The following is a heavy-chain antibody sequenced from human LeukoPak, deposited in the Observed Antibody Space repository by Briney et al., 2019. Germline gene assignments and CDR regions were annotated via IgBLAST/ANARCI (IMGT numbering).Heavy chain of an antibody. CDR1: GFTFSRYW. J-gene: IGHJ4*02. CDR2: IKQDGSEK. CDR3: TRDVLLHPGDDY. Sequence: GGSLRLSCAASGFTFSRYWMTWVRQAPGKGLEWVANIKQDGSEKYYVDSVKGRFTVSRDNAENSLYLQMNSLRVEDTAVYYCTRDVLLHPGDDYWGQGTLVTVSS. D-gene: IGHD3-3*01. V-gene: IGHV3-7*04.